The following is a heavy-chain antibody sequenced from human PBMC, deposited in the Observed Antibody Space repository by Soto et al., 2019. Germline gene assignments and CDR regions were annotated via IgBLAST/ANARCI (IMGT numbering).Heavy chain of an antibody. D-gene: IGHD5-12*01. CDR2: IYYSGST. V-gene: IGHV4-59*01. CDR1: GGSISRYS. J-gene: IGHJ5*02. CDR3: ARGRRDGYNYWFDP. Sequence: SGTLSLTLTVSGGSISRYSRSWIRPPPGKGLEWIGYIYYSGSTNYNPSLKSRVTISVDTSKNQFSLKLSSVTAADTAVYYCARGRRDGYNYWFDPWGQGTLVTVSS.